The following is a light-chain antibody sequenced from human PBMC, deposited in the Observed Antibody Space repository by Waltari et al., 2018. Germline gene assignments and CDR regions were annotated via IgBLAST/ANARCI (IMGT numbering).Light chain of an antibody. CDR3: QQYYTYPVA. CDR2: AAS. CDR1: QDVSSY. Sequence: AIRMTQSPSSLSASTGDRVTITCRASQDVSSYVAWYQQKPGKVPKLLIYAASTLQSGVPSRFSGSGSGTNFSHTIACLQSDDFAVYYCQQYYTYPVAFGGGAKVEVK. V-gene: IGKV1-8*01. J-gene: IGKJ4*01.